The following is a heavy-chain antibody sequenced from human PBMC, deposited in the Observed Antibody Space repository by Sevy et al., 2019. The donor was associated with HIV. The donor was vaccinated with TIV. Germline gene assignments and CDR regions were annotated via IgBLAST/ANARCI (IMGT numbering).Heavy chain of an antibody. CDR1: GFTFDDYG. Sequence: GGSLRLSCAASGFTFDDYGMSWVRQAPGKGLEWVSGINWNGGSTGYADSVKGRFTISRDKAKNSLYLQMNSLRAEDTALYYCARDRHGAYYYDSSGYPGDYWGQGTLVTVSS. J-gene: IGHJ4*02. D-gene: IGHD3-22*01. V-gene: IGHV3-20*04. CDR2: INWNGGST. CDR3: ARDRHGAYYYDSSGYPGDY.